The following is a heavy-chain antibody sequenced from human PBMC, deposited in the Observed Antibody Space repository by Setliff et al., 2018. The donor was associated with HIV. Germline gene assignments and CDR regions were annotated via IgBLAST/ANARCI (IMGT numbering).Heavy chain of an antibody. J-gene: IGHJ4*02. CDR2: ISSSSSYI. CDR3: ARVPRLQKNIAFDY. Sequence: PGGSLRLSCAASGFTFSSYSMNWVRQAPGKGLEWVSSISSSSSYIYYADSVKGRFTISRDNAKNSLYLQMNSLRAEDTAVYYCARVPRLQKNIAFDYWGQGTLVTVSS. D-gene: IGHD5-12*01. CDR1: GFTFSSYS. V-gene: IGHV3-21*01.